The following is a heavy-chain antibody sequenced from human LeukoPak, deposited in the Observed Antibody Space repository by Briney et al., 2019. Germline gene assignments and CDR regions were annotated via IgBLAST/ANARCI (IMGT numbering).Heavy chain of an antibody. V-gene: IGHV3-30*18. Sequence: GGSLRLSCAASGFTFSSYGMHWVRQAPGKGLEWVAVISYDGSNKYYADSVKGRFTISRDNSKNTLYLQMNSLRAEDTAVYYCAKVEVVAANYDAFDIWGQGTMVTVSS. D-gene: IGHD2-15*01. CDR3: AKVEVVAANYDAFDI. CDR1: GFTFSSYG. J-gene: IGHJ3*02. CDR2: ISYDGSNK.